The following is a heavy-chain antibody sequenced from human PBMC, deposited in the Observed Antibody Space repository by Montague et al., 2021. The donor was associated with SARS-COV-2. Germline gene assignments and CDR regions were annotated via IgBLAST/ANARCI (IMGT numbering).Heavy chain of an antibody. CDR1: GFNFNIYA. J-gene: IGHJ4*02. CDR3: AKTRSTGLGWRFFDS. V-gene: IGHV3-23*01. CDR2: ISGSGGTA. Sequence: SLRLSWAASGFNFNIYAMSWVRQAPGKGLEWTADISGSGGTADYGDAVKGRFTISRDNSKNTLFLQMDSLRAEDTAVYYCAKTRSTGLGWRFFDSWGQGTRVTVSS. D-gene: IGHD4-23*01.